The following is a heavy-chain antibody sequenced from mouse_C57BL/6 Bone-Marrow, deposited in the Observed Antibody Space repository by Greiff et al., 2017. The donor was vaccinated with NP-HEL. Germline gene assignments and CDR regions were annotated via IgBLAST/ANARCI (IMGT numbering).Heavy chain of an antibody. D-gene: IGHD1-1*02. Sequence: EVKVVESGGGLVQPKGSLKLSCAASGFSFNTYAMNWVRQAPGKGLEWVARIRSKSNNYATYYADSVKDRFTISRDDSESMLYLQMNNLKTEDTAMYYCVRLWSAYWGQGTLVTVSA. CDR1: GFSFNTYA. V-gene: IGHV10-1*01. CDR3: VRLWSAY. J-gene: IGHJ3*01. CDR2: IRSKSNNYAT.